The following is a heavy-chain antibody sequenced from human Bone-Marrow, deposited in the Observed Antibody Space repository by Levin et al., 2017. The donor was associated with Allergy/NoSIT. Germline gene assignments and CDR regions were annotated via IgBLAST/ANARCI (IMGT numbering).Heavy chain of an antibody. D-gene: IGHD3-10*01. Sequence: SGGSLRLSCAASGFAFSNYWMHWVRQAPGKGLVRVSRINRGGTSTTYADSVKGRFTISRDNAKNTLYLQMNSLRAEDAAVYYCARDPFAYNFGSGSYLDDWGQGTLVSVSS. J-gene: IGHJ4*02. V-gene: IGHV3-74*01. CDR2: INRGGTST. CDR1: GFAFSNYW. CDR3: ARDPFAYNFGSGSYLDD.